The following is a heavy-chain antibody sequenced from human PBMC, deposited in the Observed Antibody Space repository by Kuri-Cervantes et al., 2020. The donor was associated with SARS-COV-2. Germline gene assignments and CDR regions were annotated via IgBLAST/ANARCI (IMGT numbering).Heavy chain of an antibody. D-gene: IGHD5-24*01. J-gene: IGHJ6*03. CDR3: ARVRATGPNYYYYYYYMDV. V-gene: IGHV3-53*01. Sequence: GESLKISCAASGFTVSSNYMSWVRQAPGKGLEWVSVISSGGSTYYADSVKGRFTISRDNSKNTLYLQMNSLRAEDTAVYYCARVRATGPNYYYYYYYMDVWVKGTTVTVSS. CDR2: ISSGGST. CDR1: GFTVSSNY.